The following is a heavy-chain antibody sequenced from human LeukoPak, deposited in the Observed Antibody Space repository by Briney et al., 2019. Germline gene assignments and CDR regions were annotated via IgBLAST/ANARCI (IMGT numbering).Heavy chain of an antibody. D-gene: IGHD1-7*01. V-gene: IGHV4-34*01. CDR1: GVSLSNYY. Sequence: SETLSLTCAVYGVSLSNYYWSWIRQPPGKGLEWIGEINDSGRINYNPSLMSRVTVSVDTSQNQFSLRLTSVTATDTAVYYCARRWNYGRNYYIDVWGNGASVSVSS. J-gene: IGHJ6*03. CDR3: ARRWNYGRNYYIDV. CDR2: INDSGRI.